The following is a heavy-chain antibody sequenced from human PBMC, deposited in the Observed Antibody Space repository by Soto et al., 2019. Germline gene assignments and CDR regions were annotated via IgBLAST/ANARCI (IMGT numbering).Heavy chain of an antibody. J-gene: IGHJ4*02. CDR1: GFNFNNYA. Sequence: VGSLRLSCATSGFNFNNYAMSWVRQAPGERLEWVSFISSSGGTTYYADSVKGRFTISRDNSRNTVFLQMNTLGAEDTAIYYCATFMTVTGQGWGRASEYCGQGTRVTVSS. V-gene: IGHV3-23*01. CDR3: ATFMTVTGQGWGRASEY. D-gene: IGHD6-19*01. CDR2: ISSSGGTT.